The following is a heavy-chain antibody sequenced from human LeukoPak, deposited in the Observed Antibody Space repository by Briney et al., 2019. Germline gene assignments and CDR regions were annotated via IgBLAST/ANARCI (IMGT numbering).Heavy chain of an antibody. CDR1: GYTFTGYY. Sequence: GASVKVSCKASGYTFTGYYLHWVRQAPGQGLEWMGWISAYNGNTNYAQKLQGRVTMTTDTSTSTAYMELRSLRSDDTAVYYCASSLEALGSYLRYDYWGQGTLVTVSS. CDR3: ASSLEALGSYLRYDY. CDR2: ISAYNGNT. V-gene: IGHV1-18*04. D-gene: IGHD1-26*01. J-gene: IGHJ4*02.